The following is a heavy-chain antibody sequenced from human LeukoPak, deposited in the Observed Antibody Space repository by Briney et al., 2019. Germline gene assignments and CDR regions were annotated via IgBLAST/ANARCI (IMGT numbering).Heavy chain of an antibody. CDR2: IYYSGST. V-gene: IGHV4-31*03. CDR3: ARAGLSGSLGY. J-gene: IGHJ4*02. D-gene: IGHD2-15*01. Sequence: KPSETLSLTCTVSGGSICSGGYYWSGIRQHPGKGLEWIGYIYYSGSTSYNPSLKSRVTISVDTSKNQFSLKLSSVTAADTAVYYCARAGLSGSLGYWGQGTLVTVSS. CDR1: GGSICSGGYY.